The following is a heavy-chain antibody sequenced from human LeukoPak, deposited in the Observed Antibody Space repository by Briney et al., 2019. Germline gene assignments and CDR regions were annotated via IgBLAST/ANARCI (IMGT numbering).Heavy chain of an antibody. CDR2: ISSSSSYI. V-gene: IGHV3-21*01. CDR3: ARDGYTQGFHY. Sequence: GGSLRLSCAASGFTFSSYSMNWVRQAPGKELEWVSSISSSSSYIYYADSVKGRFTISRDNAKNSLYLQMNSLRAEDTAVSYCARDGYTQGFHYWGQGTLVTVSS. CDR1: GFTFSSYS. D-gene: IGHD5-24*01. J-gene: IGHJ4*02.